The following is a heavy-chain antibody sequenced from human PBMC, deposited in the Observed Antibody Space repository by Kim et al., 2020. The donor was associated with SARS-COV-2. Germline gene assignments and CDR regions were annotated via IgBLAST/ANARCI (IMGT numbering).Heavy chain of an antibody. V-gene: IGHV4-59*01. J-gene: IGHJ6*02. D-gene: IGHD3-9*01. CDR3: ARDRVVRYFDWSPRGLYYYGMDV. CDR1: GGSISSYY. Sequence: SETLSLTCTVSGGSISSYYWSWIRQPPGKGLEWIGYIYYSGSTNYNPSLKSRVTISVDTSKNQFSLKLSSVTAADTAVYYCARDRVVRYFDWSPRGLYYYGMDVWGQGTTVTVSS. CDR2: IYYSGST.